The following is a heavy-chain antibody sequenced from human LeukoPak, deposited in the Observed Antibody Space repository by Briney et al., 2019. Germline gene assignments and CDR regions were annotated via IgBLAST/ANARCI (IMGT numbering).Heavy chain of an antibody. CDR2: IYYSGST. CDR1: GGSISSHY. J-gene: IGHJ4*02. Sequence: PSETLSLTCTVSGGSISSHYWSWIRQPPGKGLEWIGYIYYSGSTNYNPSLKSRVTISVDTSKNQFSLKLSSVTAADTAIYYCAKHLRTKYDYLFFDSWGQGTLVTVSS. V-gene: IGHV4-59*08. D-gene: IGHD3-16*01. CDR3: AKHLRTKYDYLFFDS.